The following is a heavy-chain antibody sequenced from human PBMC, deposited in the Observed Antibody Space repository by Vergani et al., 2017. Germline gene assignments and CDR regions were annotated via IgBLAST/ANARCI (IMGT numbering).Heavy chain of an antibody. V-gene: IGHV3-30-3*01. CDR1: GFALNRHA. CDR3: VRDRGLCAGGRCYAEAWDY. J-gene: IGHJ4*02. D-gene: IGHD2-2*01. CDR2: IAFDGTNE. Sequence: QVQLVESGGGVVQPGTSLRLSCVVSGFALNRHAMYWVRQPPGKGLEWVVGIAFDGTNEYYPDLVKGRFTIARDIAKNTLYLQVRSLRREDTGVYHCVRDRGLCAGGRCYAEAWDYWCQGTPVTVSS.